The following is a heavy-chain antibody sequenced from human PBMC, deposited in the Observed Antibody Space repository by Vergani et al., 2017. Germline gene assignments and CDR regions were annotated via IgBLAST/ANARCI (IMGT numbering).Heavy chain of an antibody. D-gene: IGHD2-2*01. CDR1: GFTFSSYS. CDR2: ISSSSSYI. J-gene: IGHJ4*02. V-gene: IGHV3-21*01. Sequence: EVQLVESGGGLVKPGGSLRLSCAASGFTFSSYSMNWVRQAPGKGLEWVSSISSSSSYIYYADSVKGRFTISRDNAKNSLYLKMNSLRAEDTAVYYCAGDCSSTSCYGEVDYWGQGTLVTVSS. CDR3: AGDCSSTSCYGEVDY.